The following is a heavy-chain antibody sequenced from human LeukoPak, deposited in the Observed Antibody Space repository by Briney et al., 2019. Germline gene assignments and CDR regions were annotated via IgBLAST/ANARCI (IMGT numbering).Heavy chain of an antibody. V-gene: IGHV3-30*18. D-gene: IGHD6-13*01. CDR2: ISYDGSNK. CDR3: AKDPGIAAADY. CDR1: GFTFSSYG. J-gene: IGHJ4*02. Sequence: GGPLRLSCAASGFTFSSYGMHWVRQAPGKGLEWVAVISYDGSNKYYADSVKGRFTISRDNSKNTLYLQMNSLRPEDTAVYYCAKDPGIAAADYWGQGTLVTVSS.